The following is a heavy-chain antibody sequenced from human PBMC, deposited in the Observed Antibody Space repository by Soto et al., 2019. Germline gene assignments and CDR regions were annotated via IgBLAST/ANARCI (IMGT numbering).Heavy chain of an antibody. CDR2: ISWNSGSI. CDR3: AKTAVAATPSYYYMDV. J-gene: IGHJ6*03. V-gene: IGHV3-9*01. Sequence: GGSLRLSCAASGFTFDDYAMHWVRQAPGKGLEWVSGISWNSGSIGYADSVKGRFTISRDNAKNSLYLQMNSLRAEDTALYYCAKTAVAATPSYYYMDVWGKGTTVTVSS. CDR1: GFTFDDYA. D-gene: IGHD2-15*01.